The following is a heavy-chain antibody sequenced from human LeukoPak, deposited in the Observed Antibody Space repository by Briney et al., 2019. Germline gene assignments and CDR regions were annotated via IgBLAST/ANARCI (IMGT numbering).Heavy chain of an antibody. D-gene: IGHD1-1*01. CDR3: AKGNWRYFDY. Sequence: GGSLRLSCAASGFTFSSYPRNWVRQAPGKGLEWVSSISSSSAFIYDADSVKGRFTISRDNPKNTLYLQMNSLGADDTAVYYCAKGNWRYFDYWGQGTLVTVSS. J-gene: IGHJ4*02. CDR1: GFTFSSYP. V-gene: IGHV3-21*04. CDR2: ISSSSAFI.